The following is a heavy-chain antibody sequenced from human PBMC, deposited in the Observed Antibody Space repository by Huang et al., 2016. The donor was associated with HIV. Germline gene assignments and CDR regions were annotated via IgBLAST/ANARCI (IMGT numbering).Heavy chain of an antibody. CDR2: IIAILGTA. V-gene: IGHV1-69*13. D-gene: IGHD5-12*01. J-gene: IGHJ6*03. CDR3: AGGGGYSGYDLYYYYYMDV. Sequence: QVQLVQSGAEMKKPGSSVKVSCKASGGTLSSYAISWVRQAPGQGLEWRGGIIAILGTADDAPKFQGRVPLTADESTSAADMELSSLRSEDTAVYYCAGGGGYSGYDLYYYYYMDVWGKGTTVTVSS. CDR1: GGTLSSYA.